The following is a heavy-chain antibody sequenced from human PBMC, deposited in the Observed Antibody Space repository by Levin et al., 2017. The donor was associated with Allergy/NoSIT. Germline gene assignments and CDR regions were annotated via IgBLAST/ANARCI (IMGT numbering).Heavy chain of an antibody. CDR3: ARWGRRWLVRGGNYGMDV. D-gene: IGHD6-19*01. CDR2: INHSGST. V-gene: IGHV4-34*01. CDR1: GGSFSGYY. Sequence: NSSETLSLTCAVYGGSFSGYYWSWIRQPPGKGLEWIGEINHSGSTNYNPSLKSRVTISVDTSKNQFSLKLSSVTAADTAVYYCARWGRRWLVRGGNYGMDVWGQGTTVTVSS. J-gene: IGHJ6*02.